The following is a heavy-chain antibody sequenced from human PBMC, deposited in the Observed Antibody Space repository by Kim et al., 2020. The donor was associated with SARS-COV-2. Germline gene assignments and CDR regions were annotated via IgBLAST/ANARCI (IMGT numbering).Heavy chain of an antibody. CDR3: ARTXTMXVYYFDY. CDR2: INGDGSII. J-gene: IGHJ4*02. V-gene: IGHV3-74*01. CDR1: GFTFTNYW. Sequence: GGSLRLSCAASGFTFTNYWMHWVRQAPGKGLVWVSRINGDGSIINYADSVKGRXXXSRXNAKNTLYLHLNSLRAEDTAVXXXARTXTMXVYYFDYWXXGTXXXVSS. D-gene: IGHD3-10*01.